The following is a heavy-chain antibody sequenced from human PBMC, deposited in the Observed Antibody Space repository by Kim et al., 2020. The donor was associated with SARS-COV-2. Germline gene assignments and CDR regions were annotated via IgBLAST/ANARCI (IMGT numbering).Heavy chain of an antibody. CDR1: GGSISSGGYY. CDR2: IYYSGST. D-gene: IGHD3-10*01. Sequence: SETLSLTCTVSGGSISSGGYYWSWIRQHPGKGLEWIGYIYYSGSTYYNPSLKSRVTISVDTSKNQFSLKLSSVTAADTAVYYCARDAGPPGYYGSGSYYPPYYFDYWGQGTLVTVSS. V-gene: IGHV4-31*03. J-gene: IGHJ4*02. CDR3: ARDAGPPGYYGSGSYYPPYYFDY.